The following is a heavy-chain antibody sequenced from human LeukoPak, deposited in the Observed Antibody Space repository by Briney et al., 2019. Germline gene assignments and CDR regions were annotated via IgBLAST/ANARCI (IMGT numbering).Heavy chain of an antibody. CDR2: VYYSGST. Sequence: NASETLSLTCTVSGGSISSYYWSWIRQPPGKGLEWIGYVYYSGSTNYNPSLKSRVTISVDTSKNQFSLKLSSVTAADTAVYYCARDLGDPYGMDVWGQGTTVTVSS. CDR3: ARDLGDPYGMDV. J-gene: IGHJ6*02. V-gene: IGHV4-59*01. D-gene: IGHD2-21*02. CDR1: GGSISSYY.